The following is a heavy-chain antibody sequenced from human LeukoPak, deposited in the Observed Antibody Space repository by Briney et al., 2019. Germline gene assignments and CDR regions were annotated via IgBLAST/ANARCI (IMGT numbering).Heavy chain of an antibody. D-gene: IGHD2-2*01. Sequence: PPETLSLTCTVSGGSISSYYWSWIRQPPGKGLEWIGYIYYSGSTNYNPSLKSRVTISVDTSKNQFSLKLSSVTAADTAVYYCARVEGYCSSTSCYELIDYWGQGTLVTVSS. J-gene: IGHJ4*02. V-gene: IGHV4-59*01. CDR2: IYYSGST. CDR1: GGSISSYY. CDR3: ARVEGYCSSTSCYELIDY.